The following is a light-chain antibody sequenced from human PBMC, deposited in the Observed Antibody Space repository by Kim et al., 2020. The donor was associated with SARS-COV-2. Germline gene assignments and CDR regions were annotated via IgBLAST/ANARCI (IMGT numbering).Light chain of an antibody. CDR3: HQHGELSET. V-gene: IGKV3-20*01. Sequence: EFVLTQSPGTLSLSPGDRATLSCRASQSVSASYLAWYQQKPGQAPRLLIFSASSRATGIPDRFSGSGSGTDFTLTISSLEAEDFAVYYCHQHGELSETFGQGTKVEI. CDR1: QSVSASY. J-gene: IGKJ1*01. CDR2: SAS.